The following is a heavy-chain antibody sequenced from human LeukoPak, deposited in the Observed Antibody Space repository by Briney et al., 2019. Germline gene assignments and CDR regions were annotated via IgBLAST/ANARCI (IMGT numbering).Heavy chain of an antibody. J-gene: IGHJ6*02. CDR2: ISYDGSNK. CDR3: ARDLYSSSWYYYYYYGMDV. CDR1: GFTFSSYA. Sequence: PGGSLRLSCAASGFTFSSYAMHWVRQAPGKGLEWVAVISYDGSNKYYADSVKGRFTISRDNSKNTLYLQMNSLRAEDTAVYYCARDLYSSSWYYYYYYGMDVWGQGTTVTVSS. V-gene: IGHV3-30-3*01. D-gene: IGHD6-13*01.